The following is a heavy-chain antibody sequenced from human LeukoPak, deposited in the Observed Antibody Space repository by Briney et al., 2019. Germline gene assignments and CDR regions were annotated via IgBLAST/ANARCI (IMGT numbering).Heavy chain of an antibody. J-gene: IGHJ3*01. CDR2: IYPDDSDT. D-gene: IGHD3-22*01. V-gene: IGHV5-51*01. CDR1: GYSFTNYW. CDR3: ARPNITSYYDSRGYDAFDV. Sequence: GESLKISCKASGYSFTNYWIVWVRQMPGKGLEWMGIIYPDDSDTRYSPSFQGQVTISADKSVSIAYLQWSSLKASDTAMYYCARPNITSYYDSRGYDAFDVWGQGTMVIVSS.